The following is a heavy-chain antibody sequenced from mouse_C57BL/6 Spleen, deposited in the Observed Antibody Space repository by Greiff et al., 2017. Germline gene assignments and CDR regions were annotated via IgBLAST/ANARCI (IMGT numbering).Heavy chain of an antibody. CDR2: IYPGDGDT. V-gene: IGHV1-80*01. CDR3: ARAYYGSSYHAMDY. Sequence: VQLQQSGASVKISCKASGYAFSSYWMNWVKQRPGKGLEWIGQIYPGDGDTNYNGKFKGKATLTADKSSSTAYMQLSSLTSEDSAVYFCARAYYGSSYHAMDYWGQGTSVTVSS. D-gene: IGHD1-1*01. CDR1: GYAFSSYW. J-gene: IGHJ4*01.